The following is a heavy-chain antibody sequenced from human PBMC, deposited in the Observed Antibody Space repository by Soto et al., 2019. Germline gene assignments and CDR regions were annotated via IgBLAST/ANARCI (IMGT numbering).Heavy chain of an antibody. V-gene: IGHV3-64D*06. CDR1: GLNFNDYA. CDR2: ISSNGVST. CDR3: VKDRFVNY. J-gene: IGHJ4*02. Sequence: PGGSLRLSCSASGLNFNDYAMHWVRQAAGKGLKYVSSISSNGVSTYYADSVKGGFTISRDNSKNTLYLQMNSLRVEDTAVYYCVKDRFVNYWGQGALVTVSS. D-gene: IGHD3-3*01.